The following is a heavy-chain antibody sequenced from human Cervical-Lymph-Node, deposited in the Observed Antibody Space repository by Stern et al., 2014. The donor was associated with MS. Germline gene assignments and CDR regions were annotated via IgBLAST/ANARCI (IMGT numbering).Heavy chain of an antibody. CDR2: IYEDESS. CDR1: GGSVSSGGYT. CDR3: ARVVRFLEWVPFDP. D-gene: IGHD3-3*01. V-gene: IGHV4-30-2*01. Sequence: QVQLQESGSGLVRPSQTLSLTCTVSGGSVSSGGYTWSWLRQPPGKGLEWIGYIYEDESSYYNPSLKSRVTISIDRSKNQFSLRLSSMTAADTALYYCARVVRFLEWVPFDPWGQGSLVTVSS. J-gene: IGHJ5*02.